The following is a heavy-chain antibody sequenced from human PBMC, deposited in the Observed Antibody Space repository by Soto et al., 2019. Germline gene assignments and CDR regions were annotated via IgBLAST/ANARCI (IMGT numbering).Heavy chain of an antibody. J-gene: IGHJ4*02. V-gene: IGHV3-21*01. CDR3: ARALAYSSGSEYYFDS. Sequence: EVQLVESGGGLVKPGGSLRLSCAASEFTFSSYSMNWVRQAPGQGLGWVLYISSSSSYIYYADSVKGRFTISRKHAKNSLYLQMNSLRAEDTAVYYGARALAYSSGSEYYFDSWGQGTLVTVSS. D-gene: IGHD6-19*01. CDR2: ISSSSSYI. CDR1: EFTFSSYS.